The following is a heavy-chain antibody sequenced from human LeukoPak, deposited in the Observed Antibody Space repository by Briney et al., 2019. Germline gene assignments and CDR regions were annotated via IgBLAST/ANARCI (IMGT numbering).Heavy chain of an antibody. CDR2: ISSSSTYI. Sequence: GGSLRLSCVASGFSFNSYSMNWVRQAPGMGLEWVSSISSSSTYIYYAESLKGRFTISRDNTKNSLYLQMNGLRAEDTAVYFCARVWSPPYTSTWPDYFDYWGQGALVTVSS. D-gene: IGHD6-13*01. CDR3: ARVWSPPYTSTWPDYFDY. J-gene: IGHJ4*02. CDR1: GFSFNSYS. V-gene: IGHV3-21*01.